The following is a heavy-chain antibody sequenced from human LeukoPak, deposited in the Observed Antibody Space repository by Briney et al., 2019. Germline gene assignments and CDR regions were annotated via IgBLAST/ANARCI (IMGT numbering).Heavy chain of an antibody. CDR1: GFTFSSYE. J-gene: IGHJ6*03. Sequence: GGSLRLSCAASGFTFSSYEMNWFRQAQGKGLEWVSYISSSGSTIYYADSVKGRFTISRDNAKNSLYLQMNSLRAEDTAVYYCARDSRGYSYGWGGAGSSYYMDVWGKGTAVTVSS. V-gene: IGHV3-48*03. CDR2: ISSSGSTI. CDR3: ARDSRGYSYGWGGAGSSYYMDV. D-gene: IGHD5-18*01.